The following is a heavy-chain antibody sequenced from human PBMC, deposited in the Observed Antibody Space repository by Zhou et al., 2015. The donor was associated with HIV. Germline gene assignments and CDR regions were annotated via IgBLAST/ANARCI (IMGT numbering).Heavy chain of an antibody. CDR1: GGTFSSYA. V-gene: IGHV1-69*06. J-gene: IGHJ3*02. D-gene: IGHD3-22*01. CDR3: ARSSVNHENAFDI. Sequence: QVQLVQSGAEVKKPGSSVKVSCKASGGTFSSYAISWVRQAPGQGLEWMGGIIPIFGTANYAQKFQGRVTITADKSTSTAYMELSSLTSEDTAMYFCARSSVNHENAFDIWGQGTNVIVSP. CDR2: IIPIFGTA.